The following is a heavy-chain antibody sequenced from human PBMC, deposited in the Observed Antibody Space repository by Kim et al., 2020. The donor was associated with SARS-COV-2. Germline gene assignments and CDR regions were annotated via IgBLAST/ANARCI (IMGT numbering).Heavy chain of an antibody. J-gene: IGHJ4*02. Sequence: ASVKVSCKASGYTFTGYYMHWVRQAPGQGLEWMGWINPNSGGTNYAQKFQGRVTMTRDTSISTAYMELSRLRSDDTAVYYCARDDHSLFPEEATVVKVYWGQGTLVTVSS. D-gene: IGHD4-17*01. CDR1: GYTFTGYY. CDR2: INPNSGGT. CDR3: ARDDHSLFPEEATVVKVY. V-gene: IGHV1-2*02.